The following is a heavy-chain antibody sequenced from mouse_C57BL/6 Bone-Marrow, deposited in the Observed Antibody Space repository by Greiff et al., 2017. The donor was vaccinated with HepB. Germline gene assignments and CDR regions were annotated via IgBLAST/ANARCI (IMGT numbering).Heavy chain of an antibody. CDR1: GFNIKDDY. D-gene: IGHD3-2*02. V-gene: IGHV14-4*01. CDR2: IDPENGDT. Sequence: VQLQQSGAELVRPGASVKLSCTASGFNIKDDYMHWVKQRPEQGLEWIGWIDPENGDTEYASKFQGKATITADTSSNTDYLQLSSLTSEDTAIYYYAEHRLNYWCQGTTLTVSA. CDR3: AEHRLNY. J-gene: IGHJ2*01.